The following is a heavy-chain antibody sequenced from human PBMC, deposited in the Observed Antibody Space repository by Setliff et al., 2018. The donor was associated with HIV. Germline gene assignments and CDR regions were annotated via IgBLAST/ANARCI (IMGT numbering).Heavy chain of an antibody. V-gene: IGHV1-18*01. J-gene: IGHJ4*02. CDR1: GYTFTSYG. CDR2: ISGYSGNT. D-gene: IGHD6-19*01. CDR3: ARVQWVVSSNVGLDY. Sequence: ASVKVSCKASGYTFTSYGISWLRQAPGQGLEWMGWISGYSGNTNYAQKFQDGVTMTTDTPTSTVYMELRSLRSDDTAVYYCARVQWVVSSNVGLDYWGQGTRVTVSS.